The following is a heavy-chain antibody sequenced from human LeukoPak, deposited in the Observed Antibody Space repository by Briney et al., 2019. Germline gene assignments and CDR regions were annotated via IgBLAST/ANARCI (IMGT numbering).Heavy chain of an antibody. Sequence: GGSLRLSCEASTFTFSTYWMHWVRQVPGKGLVWVSYINGDGSSSNYADSVKGRLTISRDNAKNTLYLQMNSLRAEDTAAYYCATGSGTYYDSWGQGTLVTVSS. D-gene: IGHD3-10*01. CDR2: INGDGSSS. CDR1: TFTFSTYW. J-gene: IGHJ4*02. CDR3: ATGSGTYYDS. V-gene: IGHV3-74*01.